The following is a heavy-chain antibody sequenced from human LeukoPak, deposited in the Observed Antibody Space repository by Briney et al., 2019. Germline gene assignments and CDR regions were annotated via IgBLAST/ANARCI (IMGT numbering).Heavy chain of an antibody. CDR1: GSPFTDYC. CDR2: TYPGDSDT. V-gene: IGHV5-51*01. CDR3: ARLGVKVSDPKFRFFVNP. J-gene: IGHJ5*02. D-gene: IGHD3-3*01. Sequence: GESLKISCRGPGSPFTDYCLGGGRRCPGKALNGRGHTYPGDSDTRYSPSFEGQVTISADKSINTAYLRWSSLKASDTAMYYCARLGVKVSDPKFRFFVNPWGQGTLVTVSS.